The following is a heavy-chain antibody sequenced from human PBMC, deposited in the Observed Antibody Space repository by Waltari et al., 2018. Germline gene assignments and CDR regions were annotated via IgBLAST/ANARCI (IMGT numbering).Heavy chain of an antibody. CDR2: MSYSGAT. V-gene: IGHV4-39*01. D-gene: IGHD5-12*01. Sequence: QLQLQESGPGLVKPSETLSLTCSVSGVSITSNRHYWPWIRQPPGQGLEWIATMSYSGATYSSPSLESRVTVSRDTSKNQLSLKLVSVTAADTAVYYCATYIGASVGTAAFDVWGQGTMVTVSS. CDR1: GVSITSNRHY. J-gene: IGHJ3*01. CDR3: ATYIGASVGTAAFDV.